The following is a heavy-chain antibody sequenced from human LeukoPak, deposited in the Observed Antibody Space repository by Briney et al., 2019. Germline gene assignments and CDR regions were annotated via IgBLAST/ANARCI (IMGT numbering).Heavy chain of an antibody. J-gene: IGHJ3*02. D-gene: IGHD4/OR15-4a*01. CDR1: GGSISDNRYY. CDR2: IYYSGGT. Sequence: SETLSLTCTVSGGSISDNRYYWGWIRQPPGKGLEWIGNIYYSGGTYYNPSLKSRVTISVDTSKNQFSLKLSSVTAADTAIYYCARLTNYGAMSAAFDIWGQGTVVAVSS. V-gene: IGHV4-39*01. CDR3: ARLTNYGAMSAAFDI.